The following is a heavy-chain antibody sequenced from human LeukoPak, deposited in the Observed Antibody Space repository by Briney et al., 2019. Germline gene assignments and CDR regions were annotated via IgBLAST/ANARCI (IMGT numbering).Heavy chain of an antibody. V-gene: IGHV3-33*08. CDR3: AGINDAFDI. Sequence: GGSLRLSCAASGFTFSSYAMHWVRQAPGKGLEWVAVIWYDGSNKYYADSVKGRFAISRDNSKNTLYLQMNSLRAEDTAVYYCAGINDAFDIWGQGTMVTVSS. J-gene: IGHJ3*02. CDR1: GFTFSSYA. CDR2: IWYDGSNK.